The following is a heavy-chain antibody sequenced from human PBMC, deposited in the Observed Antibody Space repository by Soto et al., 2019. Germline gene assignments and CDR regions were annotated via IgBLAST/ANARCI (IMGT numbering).Heavy chain of an antibody. CDR1: GYTFTGYY. CDR3: ARITGTAPYYYYYYGMDV. CDR2: INPNSGGT. Sequence: ASVKISCKASGYTFTGYYIHRVRQAPGQGLEWMGWINPNSGGTNYAQKFQGWVTMTRDTSISTAYMELSRLRSDDTAVYYCARITGTAPYYYYYYGMDVWGQGTTVTVSS. V-gene: IGHV1-2*04. D-gene: IGHD1-1*01. J-gene: IGHJ6*02.